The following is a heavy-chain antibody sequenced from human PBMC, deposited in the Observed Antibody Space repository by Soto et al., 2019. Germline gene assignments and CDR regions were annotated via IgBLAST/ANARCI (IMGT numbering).Heavy chain of an antibody. CDR3: ARSGTWNVALDV. V-gene: IGHV3-48*02. J-gene: IGHJ3*01. D-gene: IGHD1-1*01. CDR1: GFSVSSYI. Sequence: EVQLVESGGGLVQPGGSLRLSCGASGFSVSSYIMSWVRQAPGKRLEWVAYISSGSSAIYYADDVKGRFTISRDNAQNSLYLQLNSLRDEDTAVYYCARSGTWNVALDVWGKGTMVTVSS. CDR2: ISSGSSAI.